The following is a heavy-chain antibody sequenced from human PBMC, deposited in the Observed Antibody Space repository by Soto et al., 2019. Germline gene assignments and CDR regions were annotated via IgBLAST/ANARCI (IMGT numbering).Heavy chain of an antibody. CDR1: GYTFTGYY. V-gene: IGHV1-2*04. CDR3: ARAQASCSSTSCYDYFDY. Sequence: QVQLVQSGAEVKKPGASVKVSYKASGYTFTGYYMHWVRQAPGQGLEWMGWINPNSGGTNYAQKFQGWVTMTRDTSISTAYMELSRLRSDDTAVYYCARAQASCSSTSCYDYFDYWGQGTLVTVSS. D-gene: IGHD2-2*01. CDR2: INPNSGGT. J-gene: IGHJ4*02.